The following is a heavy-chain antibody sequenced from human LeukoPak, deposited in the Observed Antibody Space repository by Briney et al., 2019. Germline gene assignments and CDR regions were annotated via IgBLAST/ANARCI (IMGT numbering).Heavy chain of an antibody. CDR1: GGSFSGYY. J-gene: IGHJ5*02. CDR3: ARAPKYSSSWYNWFDP. Sequence: PSETLSLTCAVYGGSFSGYYWSWIRQPPGKRLEWIGEINHSGSTNYNPSLKSRVTISVDTSKNQFSLKLSSVTAADTAVYYCARAPKYSSSWYNWFDPWGQGTLVTVSS. CDR2: INHSGST. V-gene: IGHV4-34*01. D-gene: IGHD6-13*01.